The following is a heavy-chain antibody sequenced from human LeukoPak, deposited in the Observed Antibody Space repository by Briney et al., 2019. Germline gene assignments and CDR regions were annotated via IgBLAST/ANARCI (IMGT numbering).Heavy chain of an antibody. CDR3: ARHVSYRGWFDS. CDR1: GGSISSGGYY. V-gene: IGHV4-61*08. CDR2: IYYSGST. D-gene: IGHD2-2*01. Sequence: PSETLSLTCTVSGGSISSGGYYWSWIRQHPGKGLEWIGYIYYSGSTTYTPSLKSRVTISVDTSKNQFSLRLSSVTAADTAVYYCARHVSYRGWFDSWGQGTLVTVSS. J-gene: IGHJ5*01.